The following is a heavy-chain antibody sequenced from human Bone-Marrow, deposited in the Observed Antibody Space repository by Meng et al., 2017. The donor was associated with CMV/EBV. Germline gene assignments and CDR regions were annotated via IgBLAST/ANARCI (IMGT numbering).Heavy chain of an antibody. CDR3: ARDRWEVLMVQYGMDV. Sequence: GESLKISCAASGFTSNTYWMHWVRQAPGKGLVWVSRITSDGSSTTYADSVKGRFTISRDNAKNTLYLQMNSLGAEDTAVYYCARDRWEVLMVQYGMDVWGQGTTVTVSS. V-gene: IGHV3-74*01. D-gene: IGHD2-8*01. J-gene: IGHJ6*02. CDR1: GFTSNTYW. CDR2: ITSDGSST.